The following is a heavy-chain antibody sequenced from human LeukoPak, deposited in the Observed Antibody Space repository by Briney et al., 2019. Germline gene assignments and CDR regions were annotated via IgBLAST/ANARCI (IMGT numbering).Heavy chain of an antibody. J-gene: IGHJ5*02. Sequence: PGGSLRLSCAAPGFTFSSYAMSWVRQAPGKGLEWVSAISGSGGSTYYADSVKGRFTISRDNSKNTLYLQMNSLRAEDTAVYYCAKFNIVVVVAATRNWFDPWGQGTLVTVSS. CDR3: AKFNIVVVVAATRNWFDP. D-gene: IGHD2-15*01. V-gene: IGHV3-23*01. CDR1: GFTFSSYA. CDR2: ISGSGGST.